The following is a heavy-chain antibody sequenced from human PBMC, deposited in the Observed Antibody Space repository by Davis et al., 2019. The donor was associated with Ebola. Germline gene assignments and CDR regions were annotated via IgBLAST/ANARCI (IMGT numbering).Heavy chain of an antibody. D-gene: IGHD5-12*01. CDR3: ARVGRDSAYEPFTR. Sequence: MPSETLFLTCTVPGGPFGSYYCSWIRQSPGKGLEWIGYINYSGSTNYNPSLKSRVTVSVDTSKNQFSLKMTSVTAADTAVYYCARVGRDSAYEPFTRWGQGTLVTVSS. CDR1: GGPFGSYY. CDR2: INYSGST. J-gene: IGHJ4*02. V-gene: IGHV4-59*01.